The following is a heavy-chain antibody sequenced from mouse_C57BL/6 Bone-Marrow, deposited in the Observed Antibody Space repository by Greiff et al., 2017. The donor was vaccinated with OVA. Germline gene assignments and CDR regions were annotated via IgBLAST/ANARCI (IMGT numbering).Heavy chain of an antibody. CDR3: AIYGSSWNYYAMDY. CDR2: INPSTGGT. V-gene: IGHV1-42*01. J-gene: IGHJ4*01. D-gene: IGHD1-1*01. CDR1: GYSFTGYY. Sequence: VQLQQSGPELVKPGASVKISCKASGYSFTGYYMNWVKQSPEKSLEWIGEINPSTGGTTYNQKFKAKATLTVDKSSSTAYMQLKSLTSEDSAVYYCAIYGSSWNYYAMDYWGQGTSVTVSS.